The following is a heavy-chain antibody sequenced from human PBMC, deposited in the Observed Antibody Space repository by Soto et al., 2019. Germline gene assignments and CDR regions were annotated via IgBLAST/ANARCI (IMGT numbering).Heavy chain of an antibody. Sequence: EVQLVESGGGLVQPGGSLKLSCAASGFTFSGSAIHWVRQASGKGLEWVGRIRNKANNYATSYAASVKGRFTISRDDSKNMAYLQMNSLKIEDTVVYYCRGDYYVSSGYNFESWGQGTLVTVSS. J-gene: IGHJ4*02. CDR2: IRNKANNYAT. CDR3: RGDYYVSSGYNFES. V-gene: IGHV3-73*02. CDR1: GFTFSGSA. D-gene: IGHD3-22*01.